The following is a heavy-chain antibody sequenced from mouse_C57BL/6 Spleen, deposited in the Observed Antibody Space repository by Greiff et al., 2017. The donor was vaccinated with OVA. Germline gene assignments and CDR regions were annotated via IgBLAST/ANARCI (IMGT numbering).Heavy chain of an antibody. CDR3: ARSGYGY. J-gene: IGHJ3*01. CDR1: GYTFTDYY. D-gene: IGHD3-2*02. Sequence: EVQLQQSGPELVKPGASVKISCKASGYTFTDYYMNWVQQSHGKSLEWIGDINPNTGGTSYNQKFKGKATVTVDKSASTAYMELRSLTSEDSAVYYCARSGYGYWGQGTLVTVSA. V-gene: IGHV1-26*01. CDR2: INPNTGGT.